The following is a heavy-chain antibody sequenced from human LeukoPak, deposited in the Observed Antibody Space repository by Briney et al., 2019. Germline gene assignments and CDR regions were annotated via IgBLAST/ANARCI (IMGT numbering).Heavy chain of an antibody. J-gene: IGHJ4*02. CDR2: ISSSGTLI. D-gene: IGHD3-16*01. CDR1: GFTFSSYE. CDR3: ARDWVPFDY. V-gene: IGHV3-48*03. Sequence: AGGSLRLSCAASGFTFSSYEMNWVRQAPGKGLEWVSYISSSGTLIYNADSVKGRFTISRDNAKNTLYLQMSSLRAEDTAVYYCARDWVPFDYWGQGTLVTVSS.